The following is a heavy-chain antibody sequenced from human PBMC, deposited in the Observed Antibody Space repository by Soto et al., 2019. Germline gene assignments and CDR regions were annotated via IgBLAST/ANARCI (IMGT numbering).Heavy chain of an antibody. V-gene: IGHV1-46*01. J-gene: IGHJ1*01. Sequence: QVQLVQSGAEVKKPGASVKVSCKASGYTFTSYYMHWVRQAPGQGLEWMGIINPSGGSTSYAQKSQGRVTMTRDTSTSTVYMELSSLRSEDTAVYYCARDRDYYDSSGYSSGAEYFQHWGQGTLVTVSS. CDR2: INPSGGST. D-gene: IGHD3-22*01. CDR3: ARDRDYYDSSGYSSGAEYFQH. CDR1: GYTFTSYY.